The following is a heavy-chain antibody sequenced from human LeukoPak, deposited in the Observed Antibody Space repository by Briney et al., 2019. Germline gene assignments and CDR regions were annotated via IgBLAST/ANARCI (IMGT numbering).Heavy chain of an antibody. V-gene: IGHV1-69*04. Sequence: SVKVSCKASGGTFSSYAISWVRQAPGQGLEWMGRIIPILGIANYAQKFQGRVTITADKSTSTAYMELSSLRSDDTAVYYCARDGDSGSYYPDYWGQGTPVTVSS. D-gene: IGHD3-10*01. CDR1: GGTFSSYA. J-gene: IGHJ4*02. CDR3: ARDGDSGSYYPDY. CDR2: IIPILGIA.